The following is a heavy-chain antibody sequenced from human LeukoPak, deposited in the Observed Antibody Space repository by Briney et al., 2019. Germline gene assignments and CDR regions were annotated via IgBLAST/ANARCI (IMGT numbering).Heavy chain of an antibody. J-gene: IGHJ4*02. CDR1: GFTFSSYA. V-gene: IGHV3-30*04. D-gene: IGHD1-20*01. Sequence: GGSLRLSCVASGFTFSSYAMHWVRQAPGKGLEWVAVISYDGSNKYYADSVKGRFTISRDNSKNTLYLQMNSLRAEDTAVYYCARDLNWNDGLDYWGQGTLVTVSS. CDR2: ISYDGSNK. CDR3: ARDLNWNDGLDY.